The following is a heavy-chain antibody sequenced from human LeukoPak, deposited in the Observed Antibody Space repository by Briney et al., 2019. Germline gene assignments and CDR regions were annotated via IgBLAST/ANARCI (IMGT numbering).Heavy chain of an antibody. V-gene: IGHV1-18*01. CDR1: GYTFTSYG. D-gene: IGHD2-2*01. J-gene: IGHJ5*02. Sequence: GASVKVSCKASGYTFTSYGISRVRQAPGQGLEWMGWISAYNGNTDYAQKFQGRVTMTTDTSTNTAYMDLRSLRSDDTAVYYCARDLGGASRFDPWGQGTLVTVSS. CDR3: ARDLGGASRFDP. CDR2: ISAYNGNT.